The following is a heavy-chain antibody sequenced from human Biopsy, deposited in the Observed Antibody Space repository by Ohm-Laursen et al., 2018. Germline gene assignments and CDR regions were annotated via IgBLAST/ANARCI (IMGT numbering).Heavy chain of an antibody. CDR3: AADINVWNVNY. CDR1: GYTLTALS. D-gene: IGHD1-1*01. Sequence: PSVKVSCKASGYTLTALSMHWVRQAPGSGLEWMGGFAPENGKTIYAQKFQGRITMTEDTSTDTAYMELSSLRSEDTAVYYCAADINVWNVNYWGQGTQVTVSS. CDR2: FAPENGKT. V-gene: IGHV1-24*01. J-gene: IGHJ4*02.